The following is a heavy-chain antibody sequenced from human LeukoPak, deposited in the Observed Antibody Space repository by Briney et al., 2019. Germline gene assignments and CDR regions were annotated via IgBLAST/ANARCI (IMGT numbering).Heavy chain of an antibody. Sequence: SETLSLTCAVYGGSFSGYYWSWIRQPPRKGLEWIGEINHSGSTNYNPSLKSRVTISVDTSKNQFSLKLSSVTAADTAVYYCAGRYGSGSYYRFYYYYGMDVWGQGTTVTVSS. CDR3: AGRYGSGSYYRFYYYYGMDV. V-gene: IGHV4-34*01. CDR1: GGSFSGYY. D-gene: IGHD3-10*01. J-gene: IGHJ6*02. CDR2: INHSGST.